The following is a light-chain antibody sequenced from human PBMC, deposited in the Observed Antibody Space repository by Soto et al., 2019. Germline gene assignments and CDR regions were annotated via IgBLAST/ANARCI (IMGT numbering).Light chain of an antibody. CDR2: RNN. J-gene: IGLJ1*01. CDR3: AAWDDSLSGPSYV. V-gene: IGLV1-47*01. Sequence: QSVLTQPPSASGTPGQRVTISCSGSSSNIGSNYVYWYQQLPGTAPKLLTYRNNQRPSGVPDRFSGSKSGTSASLAISGLRSEDEADYYCAAWDDSLSGPSYVFGTGTKLTVL. CDR1: SSNIGSNY.